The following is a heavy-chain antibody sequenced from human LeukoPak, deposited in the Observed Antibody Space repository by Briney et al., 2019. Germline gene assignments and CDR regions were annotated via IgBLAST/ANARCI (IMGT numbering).Heavy chain of an antibody. CDR2: ISSSSSYI. J-gene: IGHJ4*02. Sequence: GGSLRLSCAASGFTFSSYSMNWVRQAPGKGLEWVSSISSSSSYIYYADSVKGRFTISRDNAKNSLYLQMNGLRAEDTAVYYCARGPVGYSYGYSDYWGQGTLVTVSS. CDR1: GFTFSSYS. V-gene: IGHV3-21*01. D-gene: IGHD5-18*01. CDR3: ARGPVGYSYGYSDY.